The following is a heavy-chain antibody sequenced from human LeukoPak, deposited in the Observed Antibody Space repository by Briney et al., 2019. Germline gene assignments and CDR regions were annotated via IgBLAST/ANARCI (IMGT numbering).Heavy chain of an antibody. D-gene: IGHD1-26*01. CDR3: ARVRGELLEYFDY. Sequence: SSETLSLTCTVSGGSISSYYWSWIRQPPGKGLEWIGYIYYSGSTNYNPSLKSRVTISVDTSKNQFSLKLSSVTAADTAVYYCARVRGELLEYFDYWGQGTLVTVSS. V-gene: IGHV4-59*01. CDR2: IYYSGST. J-gene: IGHJ4*02. CDR1: GGSISSYY.